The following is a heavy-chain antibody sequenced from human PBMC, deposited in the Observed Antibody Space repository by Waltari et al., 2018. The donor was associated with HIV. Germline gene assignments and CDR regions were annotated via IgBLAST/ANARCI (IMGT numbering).Heavy chain of an antibody. V-gene: IGHV3-48*02. D-gene: IGHD3-9*01. CDR1: GFAFGRYA. CDR3: ARDTLNFYFGLDV. J-gene: IGHJ6*02. Sequence: EEQLVEAGGGGGVLQRGGSLKLSCVGPGFAFGRYALNWVRRAPGKGMEWIAYISSESTNIQYADSVKGRFTVSRDNAKESLYLQMNSLRDGDTAVYYCARDTLNFYFGLDVWGQGTTVTVSS. CDR2: ISSESTNI.